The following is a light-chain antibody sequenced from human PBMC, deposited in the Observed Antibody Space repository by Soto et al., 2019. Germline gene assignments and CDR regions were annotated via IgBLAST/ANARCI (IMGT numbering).Light chain of an antibody. CDR3: QQYQSLT. V-gene: IGKV3-20*01. CDR2: GAS. CDR1: QSVSRSY. Sequence: EIVLTQSPGTVSLSPGERATLSCRASQSVSRSYLAWYQLKPGQAPRLLIYGASSRATGIPDRFSGSGSGTDFTLTISRLEPEDFAVYYCQQYQSLTFGGGTKVEIK. J-gene: IGKJ4*01.